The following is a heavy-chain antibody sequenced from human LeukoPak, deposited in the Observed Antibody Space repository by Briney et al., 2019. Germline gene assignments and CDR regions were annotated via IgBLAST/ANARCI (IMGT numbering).Heavy chain of an antibody. CDR1: GGSISSYY. Sequence: SETLSLTCTVSGGSISSYYWSWIRQPPGKGLEWIGYIYYSGSTNYNPSLKSRVTISVDTSKNQFSLKLSSVTAADTAVYYCARGRYYYDSSGYPLNFDYWGQGTLVTVSS. D-gene: IGHD3-22*01. CDR3: ARGRYYYDSSGYPLNFDY. CDR2: IYYSGST. J-gene: IGHJ4*02. V-gene: IGHV4-59*01.